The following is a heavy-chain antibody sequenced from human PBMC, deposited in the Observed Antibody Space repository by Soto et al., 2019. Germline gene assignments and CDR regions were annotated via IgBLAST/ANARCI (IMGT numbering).Heavy chain of an antibody. J-gene: IGHJ4*02. CDR2: IYPGDSDT. D-gene: IGHD3-9*01. Sequence: GESLKIPRKGSGYSFTSYWIGWVRQMPGKGLGWMGIIYPGDSDTSYSPSFQGQVTISANKSISTAYLQWSSLKASDTAMYYCASQGSGDRFDWLLLVSSFDYWGQGTLVTVSS. V-gene: IGHV5-51*01. CDR1: GYSFTSYW. CDR3: ASQGSGDRFDWLLLVSSFDY.